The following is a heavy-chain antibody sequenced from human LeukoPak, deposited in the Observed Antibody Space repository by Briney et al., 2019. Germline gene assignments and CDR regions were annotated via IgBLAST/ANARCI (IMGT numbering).Heavy chain of an antibody. Sequence: SETLSLTCTVSGGSISSYYWSWIRQPPGKGLEWIGYIYYSGSTNYNPSLKSRVTISVDTSKNQFSLKLSSVTAADTAVYYCARVGREYSGYDCAGWVDYWGQGTLVTVSS. J-gene: IGHJ4*02. D-gene: IGHD5-12*01. V-gene: IGHV4-59*01. CDR1: GGSISSYY. CDR3: ARVGREYSGYDCAGWVDY. CDR2: IYYSGST.